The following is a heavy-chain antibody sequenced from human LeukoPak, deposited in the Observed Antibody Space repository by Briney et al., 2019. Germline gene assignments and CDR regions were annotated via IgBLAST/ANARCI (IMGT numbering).Heavy chain of an antibody. V-gene: IGHV4-61*08. Sequence: SETLSLTCTVSGGSISSGGYYWNWIRQAPGKGLEWIGYIHYSGSTNHNSSLKSRVTISVDTSKNQYSLKLSSVTAADTAVYYCARDGVAGGFDYWGQGTLVTVSS. CDR3: ARDGVAGGFDY. CDR2: IHYSGST. J-gene: IGHJ4*02. D-gene: IGHD6-19*01. CDR1: GGSISSGGYY.